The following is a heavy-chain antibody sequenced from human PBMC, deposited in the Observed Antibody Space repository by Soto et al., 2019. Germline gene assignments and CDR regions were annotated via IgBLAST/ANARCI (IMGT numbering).Heavy chain of an antibody. D-gene: IGHD6-19*01. J-gene: IGHJ2*01. CDR3: ARTEYSSGWFRDFDL. V-gene: IGHV3-23*01. CDR2: ISGSGGST. Sequence: EVQLLESGGGLVQPGGSLRLSCEVSGFTLRYYAMSWVRQAPGKGLEWVSAISGSGGSTYYADSVKGRFTISRDNSKNTLYMQMNSLRAEDTAVYYCARTEYSSGWFRDFDLWGRGTLVTVSS. CDR1: GFTLRYYA.